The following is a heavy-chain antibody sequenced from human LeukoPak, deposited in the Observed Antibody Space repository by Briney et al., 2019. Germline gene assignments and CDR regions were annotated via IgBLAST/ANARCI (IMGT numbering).Heavy chain of an antibody. V-gene: IGHV3-23*01. D-gene: IGHD6-13*01. CDR1: GFTFGSSA. CDR2: FSRSGPDT. CDR3: AKGSLGSWYYFDY. Sequence: GGSLRLSCAASGFTFGSSAMSWVRQAPGKGPEWVSTFSRSGPDTYYTDSVKGRFTIFRDNSKNTLYLQMNSLRAEDTAVYYCAKGSLGSWYYFDYWGQGTLVTVSS. J-gene: IGHJ4*02.